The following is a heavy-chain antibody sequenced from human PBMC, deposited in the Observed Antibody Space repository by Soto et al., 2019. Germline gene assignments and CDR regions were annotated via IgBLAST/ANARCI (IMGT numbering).Heavy chain of an antibody. J-gene: IGHJ4*02. D-gene: IGHD2-21*01. CDR2: INVGDART. CDR3: TRNYPCDC. V-gene: IGHV3-23*01. Sequence: EVQLLESGGGLEQPGGSLRLSCAASGFIFTSYSMSWVRQAPGKGLEWVSSINVGDARTNYADSVKGRFTISSDNSKNTLYLQMNFLRPDDTAIYYCTRNYPCDCWGQGTLVPVSS. CDR1: GFIFTSYS.